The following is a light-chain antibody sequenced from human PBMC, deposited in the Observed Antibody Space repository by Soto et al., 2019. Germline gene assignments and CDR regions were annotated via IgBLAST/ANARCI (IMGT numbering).Light chain of an antibody. J-gene: IGLJ2*01. CDR3: RSYTSSSAPLV. CDR1: SSDVGGYNY. Sequence: QSALTQPASVSGSPGQSITISCTGTSSDVGGYNYVSWYQQHPGKAPKLMIYDVSNRPSGVSNRLAGCKSVNTDSLTISGLRAEDEADYYCRSYTSSSAPLVFGGGTKLAVL. V-gene: IGLV2-14*01. CDR2: DVS.